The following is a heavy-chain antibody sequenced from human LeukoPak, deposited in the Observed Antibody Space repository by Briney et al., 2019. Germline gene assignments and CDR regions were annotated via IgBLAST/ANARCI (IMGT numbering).Heavy chain of an antibody. Sequence: AGGSLRLSCAASGFTFSSYWMHWVRQAPGKGLVWVSRINSDGSSTCYADSVKGRFTISRDNAKNTLYLQMNSLRAEDTAVYYCAREQANSYYDFWSGQNSLLDYWGQGTLVTVSS. D-gene: IGHD3-3*01. J-gene: IGHJ4*02. CDR1: GFTFSSYW. CDR3: AREQANSYYDFWSGQNSLLDY. CDR2: INSDGSST. V-gene: IGHV3-74*01.